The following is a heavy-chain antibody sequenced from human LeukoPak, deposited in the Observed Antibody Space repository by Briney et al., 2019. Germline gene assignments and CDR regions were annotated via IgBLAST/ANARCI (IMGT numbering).Heavy chain of an antibody. CDR1: GFTFSNYA. Sequence: HPGGSLRLSCAASGFTFSNYAMTWVRQAPGKGLEWVSAMSGSGGKTYYADSVKVRFTISRDSSQNTLYLQMSNLRADDTAVYYCAKGKRVGAPYYFDSWGQGTLVTVSS. D-gene: IGHD1-26*01. V-gene: IGHV3-23*01. CDR3: AKGKRVGAPYYFDS. CDR2: MSGSGGKT. J-gene: IGHJ4*02.